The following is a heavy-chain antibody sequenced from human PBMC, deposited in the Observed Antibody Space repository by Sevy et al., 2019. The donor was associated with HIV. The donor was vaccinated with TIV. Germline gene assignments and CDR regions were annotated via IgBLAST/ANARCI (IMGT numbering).Heavy chain of an antibody. V-gene: IGHV3-30*02. Sequence: GGSLRLSCAASGFSFSNYGMHWVRQAPGKGLEWVAFISNDGSNKYYANSVKGRFTISRDNSQNTLYLQVNNLRPDDTVVFYCTKNFCTGYYVPLGYWGQGTLVTVSS. D-gene: IGHD3-3*01. CDR1: GFSFSNYG. CDR2: ISNDGSNK. J-gene: IGHJ4*02. CDR3: TKNFCTGYYVPLGY.